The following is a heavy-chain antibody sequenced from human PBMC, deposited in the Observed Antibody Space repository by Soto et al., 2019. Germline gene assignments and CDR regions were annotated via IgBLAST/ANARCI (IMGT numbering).Heavy chain of an antibody. CDR3: GRDDYGIFPY. CDR1: GYSISAYY. CDR2: IDPKNGGT. V-gene: IGHV1-2*02. J-gene: IGHJ4*02. Sequence: SVKVSCKASGYSISAYYIHWVRQAPVQGLEWMGWIDPKNGGTVSAQKFQGRLTMTRDTSISTVYMDLSGLTSDDTALYYCGRDDYGIFPYWGQGSLVTVSS. D-gene: IGHD3-10*01.